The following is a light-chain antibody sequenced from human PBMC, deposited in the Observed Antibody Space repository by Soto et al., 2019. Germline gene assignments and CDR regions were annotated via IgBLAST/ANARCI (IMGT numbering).Light chain of an antibody. Sequence: EIVLTQSPATLSLSPGERATLSCRASQSVSSDLAWYQQKPGQAPRLLIYDASNRATGIPARFSGSGSGTDFTLTISSLEPEDFAVYYCQQRSNWPGLGQGTKLEIK. CDR1: QSVSSD. V-gene: IGKV3-11*01. CDR2: DAS. CDR3: QQRSNWPG. J-gene: IGKJ2*03.